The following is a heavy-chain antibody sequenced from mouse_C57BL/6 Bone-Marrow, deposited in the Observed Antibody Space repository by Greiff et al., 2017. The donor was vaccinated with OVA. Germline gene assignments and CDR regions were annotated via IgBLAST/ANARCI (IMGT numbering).Heavy chain of an antibody. CDR1: GYTFTDYY. J-gene: IGHJ1*03. Sequence: VQLQQSGPVLVKPGASVKMSCKASGYTFTDYYMNWVKQSHGKSLEWIGVINPYNGGTSYNRKFKGKATLTVDKSSSTAYMELNSLTSEDSAVYYCAREVAGLDWYFDVWGTGTTVTVSS. V-gene: IGHV1-19*01. CDR2: INPYNGGT. D-gene: IGHD3-1*01. CDR3: AREVAGLDWYFDV.